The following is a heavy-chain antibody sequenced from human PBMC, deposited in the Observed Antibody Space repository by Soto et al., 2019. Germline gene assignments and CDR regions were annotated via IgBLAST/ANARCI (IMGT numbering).Heavy chain of an antibody. J-gene: IGHJ6*02. D-gene: IGHD3-3*01. Sequence: RASVKVSCKASGGTFSSYAISWVRQAPGQGLEWMGGIIPIFGTANYAQKFQGRVTITADESTSTAYMELSSLRSEDTAVYYCARDGDFWSPAYYYYGMDVWGQGTTVTVSS. CDR2: IIPIFGTA. CDR1: GGTFSSYA. CDR3: ARDGDFWSPAYYYYGMDV. V-gene: IGHV1-69*13.